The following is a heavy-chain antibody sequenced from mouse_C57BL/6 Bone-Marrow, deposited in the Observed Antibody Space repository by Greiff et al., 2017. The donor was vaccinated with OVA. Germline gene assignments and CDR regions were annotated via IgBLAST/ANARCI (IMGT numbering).Heavy chain of an antibody. CDR1: GFTFSSYG. CDR2: ISSGGSYT. V-gene: IGHV5-6*01. J-gene: IGHJ4*01. CDR3: ARHEIYYDYDGGYYYAMDY. D-gene: IGHD2-4*01. Sequence: EVQVVESGGDLVKPGGSLKFSCAASGFTFSSYGMSWVRQTPDKRLEWVATISSGGSYTYYPDSVKGRFTISRDNAKNTLYLQMSSLKSEDTAMYYCARHEIYYDYDGGYYYAMDYWGQGTSVTVSS.